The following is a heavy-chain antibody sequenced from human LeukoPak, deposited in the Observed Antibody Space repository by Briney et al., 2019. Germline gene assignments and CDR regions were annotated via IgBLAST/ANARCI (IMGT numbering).Heavy chain of an antibody. D-gene: IGHD2-21*01. CDR3: ARDRPQTPGVITPTFDY. V-gene: IGHV1-2*02. J-gene: IGHJ4*02. Sequence: ASVKVSCKASGYTFTNYYMHWVRQAPGQGLEWMGWINPNSGRATYAQKFQGRVTMTRDTSISTAYMELSSPRSDDTAVYYCARDRPQTPGVITPTFDYWGQGTLVTVSS. CDR1: GYTFTNYY. CDR2: INPNSGRA.